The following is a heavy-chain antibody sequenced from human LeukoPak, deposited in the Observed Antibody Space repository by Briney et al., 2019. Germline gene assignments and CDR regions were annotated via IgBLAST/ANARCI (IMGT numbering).Heavy chain of an antibody. CDR3: ARASRGYCGGDCHYWYFDL. CDR2: ISSSSDHI. J-gene: IGHJ2*01. V-gene: IGHV3-21*01. CDR1: GFTFSISS. Sequence: GGSLRLSCAASGFTFSISSMDWVRQAPGKGLEWVSSISSSSDHIFYADSVKGRFTISRDNAKNSLYLQMNSLRAEDTAMYYCARASRGYCGGDCHYWYFDLWGRGTLVTVSS. D-gene: IGHD2-21*02.